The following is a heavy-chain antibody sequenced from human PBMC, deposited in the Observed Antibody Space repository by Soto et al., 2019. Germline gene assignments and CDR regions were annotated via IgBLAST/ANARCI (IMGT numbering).Heavy chain of an antibody. Sequence: LSLSCAASGFTFSSYEMNWVRQAQGKGLEWVSYISSSGSTIYYADSVKGRFTISRDNAKNSLYLQMNSLRAEDTAVYYCARDPYYYDSSGFDALDIWGQGTMVTVSS. CDR1: GFTFSSYE. V-gene: IGHV3-48*03. D-gene: IGHD3-22*01. CDR2: ISSSGSTI. J-gene: IGHJ3*02. CDR3: ARDPYYYDSSGFDALDI.